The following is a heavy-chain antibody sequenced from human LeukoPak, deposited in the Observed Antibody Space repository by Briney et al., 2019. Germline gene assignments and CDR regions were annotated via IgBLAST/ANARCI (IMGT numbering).Heavy chain of an antibody. V-gene: IGHV3-23*01. CDR1: GFTFSNSA. J-gene: IGHJ4*02. CDR2: ISGSGGST. Sequence: PGGSLRLSCAASGFTFSNSAMSWVRQAPGKGLEWVSAISGSGGSTYYTDSVKGRFTISRDNSKNTLYLQMNSLRGEDTALYYCAKDRMVYEDWSQGTLVTVSS. D-gene: IGHD2-8*01. CDR3: AKDRMVYED.